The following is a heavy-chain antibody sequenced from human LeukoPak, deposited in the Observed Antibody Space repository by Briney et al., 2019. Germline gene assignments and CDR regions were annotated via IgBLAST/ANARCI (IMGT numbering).Heavy chain of an antibody. Sequence: PGRSLRLSCVAAGFPFSSYSFHWVRQAPGKVLEWVALLSYDGSIKHYADSVKGRFTLSRDNSKSSVYLQMDSLKADDTAVYYCARGVSTWYRIDYWGQGTLVTVSS. V-gene: IGHV3-30*01. J-gene: IGHJ4*02. D-gene: IGHD6-13*01. CDR1: GFPFSSYS. CDR3: ARGVSTWYRIDY. CDR2: LSYDGSIK.